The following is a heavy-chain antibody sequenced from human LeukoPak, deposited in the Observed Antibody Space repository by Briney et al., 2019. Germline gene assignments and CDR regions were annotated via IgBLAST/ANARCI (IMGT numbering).Heavy chain of an antibody. J-gene: IGHJ6*03. CDR1: GYTFTDYY. V-gene: IGHV1-2*02. CDR2: INPNSGGT. CDR3: ARGVAGPYYYYYMDV. Sequence: ASVKVSCKASGYTFTDYYMHWVRQAPGQGLEWMGRINPNSGGTNYAQKFQGRVTMTRDTSISTAYMELSRLTSDDTAVYYCARGVAGPYYYYYMDVWGRGTTVTVSS. D-gene: IGHD6-19*01.